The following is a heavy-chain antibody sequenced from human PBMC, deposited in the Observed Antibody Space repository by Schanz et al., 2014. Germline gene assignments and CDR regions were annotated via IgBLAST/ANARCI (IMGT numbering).Heavy chain of an antibody. CDR3: ARDQSPYTNSSDVRYFDY. Sequence: QVQLVQSGAEVKKPGASVKVSCKASGYTLTGFGVSWVRQAPGQGREWMGWISAYSGNSKYAQKLQGRVTMTTDTSTNTAYMELRSLTSDDTAVYYCARDQSPYTNSSDVRYFDYWGQGTLVAVSS. V-gene: IGHV1-18*01. J-gene: IGHJ4*02. CDR2: ISAYSGNS. CDR1: GYTLTGFG. D-gene: IGHD6-6*01.